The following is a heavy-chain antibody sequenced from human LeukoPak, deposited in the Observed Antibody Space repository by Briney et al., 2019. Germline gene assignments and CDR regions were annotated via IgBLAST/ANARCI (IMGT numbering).Heavy chain of an antibody. D-gene: IGHD3-22*01. V-gene: IGHV3-23*01. CDR2: ISGSGGST. Sequence: GGTLRLSCAASGFTFSSYGMSWVRQAPGKGLEWVSAISGSGGSTFYADSVKGRLTISRDNSKNTLYLQMNSLRAEDTAVYYCAKDLSYYYDSSGYYHAEFFQHWGQGTLVTVSS. CDR1: GFTFSSYG. CDR3: AKDLSYYYDSSGYYHAEFFQH. J-gene: IGHJ1*01.